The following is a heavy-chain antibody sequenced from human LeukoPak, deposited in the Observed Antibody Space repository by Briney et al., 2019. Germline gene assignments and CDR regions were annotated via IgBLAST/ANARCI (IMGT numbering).Heavy chain of an antibody. Sequence: PSETLSLTCTVSGYSISSGYYWGWIRQPPGKGLEWIGSIYHSGSTYYNPSLKSRVTISVDTSKNQFSLKLSSVTAADTAVYYCAGSGLYCSSTSCYQYYFDYWGQGTLVTVSS. CDR3: AGSGLYCSSTSCYQYYFDY. CDR2: IYHSGST. V-gene: IGHV4-38-2*02. CDR1: GYSISSGYY. D-gene: IGHD2-2*01. J-gene: IGHJ4*02.